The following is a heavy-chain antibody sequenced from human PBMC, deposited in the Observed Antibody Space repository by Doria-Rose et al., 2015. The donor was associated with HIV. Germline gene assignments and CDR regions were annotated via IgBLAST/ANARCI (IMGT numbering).Heavy chain of an antibody. D-gene: IGHD6-13*01. CDR1: GVSLSSPGMG. CDR2: IFSDDER. CDR3: ARIKSSRWYHKYYFDF. V-gene: IGHV2-26*01. Sequence: ESGPVLVKPTETLTLTCTVSGVSLSSPGMGVSWIRQPSGKALEWLANIFSDDERSYKTSLKTRLTISRGTSKSQVVITMTDMDPVDTATYYCARIKSSRWYHKYYFDFWGQGTLVTVSA. J-gene: IGHJ4*02.